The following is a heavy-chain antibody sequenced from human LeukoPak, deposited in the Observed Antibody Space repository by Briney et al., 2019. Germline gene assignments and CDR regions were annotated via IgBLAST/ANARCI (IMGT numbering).Heavy chain of an antibody. Sequence: SETLSLTCTVSGGSISSYYWSWIRQPPGKGLEWIGYIYYSGSTNYNPSLKSRVTISVDTSKNQFSLKLSSVTAADTAVYYCARIALHDYGDYYLDYWGQGTLVTVSS. CDR2: IYYSGST. CDR3: ARIALHDYGDYYLDY. V-gene: IGHV4-59*01. D-gene: IGHD4-17*01. CDR1: GGSISSYY. J-gene: IGHJ4*02.